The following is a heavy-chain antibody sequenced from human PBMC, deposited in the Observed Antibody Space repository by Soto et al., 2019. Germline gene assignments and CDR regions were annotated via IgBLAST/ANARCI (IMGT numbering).Heavy chain of an antibody. CDR3: AREEVGSSGYYYYYYGMDV. V-gene: IGHV1-46*01. Sequence: QVQLVQSGAEVKKPGASVKVSCKASGYTFTSYYMHWVRQAPGQGLEWMGIINPSGGSTSYAQKFQGRVTMTRDTSTSTVYMELSSLRSEDTAVYYCAREEVGSSGYYYYYYGMDVWGQGTTVTVSS. CDR1: GYTFTSYY. D-gene: IGHD3-22*01. J-gene: IGHJ6*02. CDR2: INPSGGST.